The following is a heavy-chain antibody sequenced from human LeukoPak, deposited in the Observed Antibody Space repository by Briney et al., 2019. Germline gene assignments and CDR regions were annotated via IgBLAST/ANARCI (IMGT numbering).Heavy chain of an antibody. D-gene: IGHD4-17*01. CDR2: IIPIFGTA. CDR1: APTFSSYA. J-gene: IGHJ4*02. CDR3: ARAPFDYGDYYNYFDY. Sequence: SVTVSCKASAPTFSSYAISWVRQAPGHGLEWMGWIIPIFGTANYAQKFQGRVTITADQSTSTAYMELSSLRSEDTAVYYCARAPFDYGDYYNYFDYWGQGTLVTVSS. V-gene: IGHV1-69*13.